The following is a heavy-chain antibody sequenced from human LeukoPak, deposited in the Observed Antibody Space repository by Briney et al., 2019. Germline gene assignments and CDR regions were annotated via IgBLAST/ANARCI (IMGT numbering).Heavy chain of an antibody. CDR3: AKAIAYGDYETTPFDY. CDR2: ISWNSGSI. D-gene: IGHD4-17*01. CDR1: TFSFSRYP. V-gene: IGHV3-9*01. J-gene: IGHJ4*02. Sequence: PGGSLRLSCVASTFSFSRYPMGWVRQAPGKGLEWVSGISWNSGSIGYADSVKGRFTISRDNAKNSLYLQMNSLRAEDTALYYCAKAIAYGDYETTPFDYWGQGTLVTVSS.